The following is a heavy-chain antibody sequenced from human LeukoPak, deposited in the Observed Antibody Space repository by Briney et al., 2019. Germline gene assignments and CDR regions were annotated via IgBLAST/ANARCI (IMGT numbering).Heavy chain of an antibody. J-gene: IGHJ6*03. CDR1: GYTFTSYD. CDR2: MNPNSGNT. Sequence: ASVKVSCKASGYTFTSYDINWVRQATGQGLEWMGWMNPNSGNTGYAQKFQGRVTITRNTSISTAYMELSSLRSEDTAVYYCARRIVVPAAIPYYYMDVWGKGTTVTVSS. CDR3: ARRIVVPAAIPYYYMDV. D-gene: IGHD2-2*02. V-gene: IGHV1-8*03.